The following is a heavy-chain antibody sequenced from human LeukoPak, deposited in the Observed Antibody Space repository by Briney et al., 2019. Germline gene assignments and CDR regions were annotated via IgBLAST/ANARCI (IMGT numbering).Heavy chain of an antibody. Sequence: ASVKVSCKASGNSFTNYHIHWVRQAPGQGLEWMGLINPSGNSPDYAQKFQGRVTLTRDTSTSYMELSSLRSDDTAVYYCARTAARRFDYWGQGTLVTVSS. CDR1: GNSFTNYH. CDR3: ARTAARRFDY. V-gene: IGHV1-46*01. D-gene: IGHD6-6*01. J-gene: IGHJ4*02. CDR2: INPSGNSP.